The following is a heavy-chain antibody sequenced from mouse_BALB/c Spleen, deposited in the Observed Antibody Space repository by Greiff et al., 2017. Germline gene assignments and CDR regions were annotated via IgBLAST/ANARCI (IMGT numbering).Heavy chain of an antibody. Sequence: QVQLKQSGAELVKPGASVKLSCKASGYTFTSYYMYWVKQRPGQDLEWIGEINPSNGGTNFNEKFKSKATLTVDKSSSTAYMQLSSLTSEDSAVYYCTRDYYRYWFAYWGQGTLVTVSA. V-gene: IGHV1S81*02. CDR2: INPSNGGT. CDR3: TRDYYRYWFAY. J-gene: IGHJ3*01. D-gene: IGHD2-14*01. CDR1: GYTFTSYY.